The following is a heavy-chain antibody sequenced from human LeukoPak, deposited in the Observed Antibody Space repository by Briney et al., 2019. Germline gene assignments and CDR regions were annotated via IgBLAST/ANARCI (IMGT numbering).Heavy chain of an antibody. J-gene: IGHJ4*02. CDR2: INHSGST. D-gene: IGHD3-22*01. CDR3: ATIPDDSSGYYGNDY. Sequence: SETLSLTCAVYGGSFSGYYWSWIRQPPGKGLEWIGEINHSGSTNYNPSLKSRVTISVDTSKNQFSLKLSSATAADTAVYYCATIPDDSSGYYGNDYWGQGTLVTVSS. V-gene: IGHV4-34*01. CDR1: GGSFSGYY.